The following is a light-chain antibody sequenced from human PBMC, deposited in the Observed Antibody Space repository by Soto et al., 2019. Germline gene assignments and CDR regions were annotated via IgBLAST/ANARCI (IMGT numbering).Light chain of an antibody. J-gene: IGKJ1*01. CDR3: QQYGSSPWT. Sequence: EIVLAQSPGTLSLSPGERATLSCRASQSVTSSFLAWYQQKPGQAPRLLIYSASHRATGIPDRFSGSGSGTDFTLTISRLEPEDFAVYYCQQYGSSPWTFGQGTKVDIK. V-gene: IGKV3-20*01. CDR1: QSVTSSF. CDR2: SAS.